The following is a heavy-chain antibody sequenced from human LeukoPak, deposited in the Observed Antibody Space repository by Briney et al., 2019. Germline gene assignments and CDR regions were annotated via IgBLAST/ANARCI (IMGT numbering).Heavy chain of an antibody. J-gene: IGHJ4*02. Sequence: PSETLSLTCTVSGGSISSYYWSWIRQHPGKGLEWIGYIYYSGSTYYNPSLKSRVTISVDTSKNQFSLKLSSVTAADTAVYYCARVNYGSGSHDLGSLEESYYFDYWGQGTLVTVSS. CDR2: IYYSGST. V-gene: IGHV4-59*06. CDR1: GGSISSYY. D-gene: IGHD3-10*01. CDR3: ARVNYGSGSHDLGSLEESYYFDY.